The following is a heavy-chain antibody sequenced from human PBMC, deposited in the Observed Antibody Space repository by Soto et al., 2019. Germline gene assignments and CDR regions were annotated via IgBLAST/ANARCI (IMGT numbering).Heavy chain of an antibody. J-gene: IGHJ4*02. CDR2: IYHDGGT. D-gene: IGHD3-10*01. Sequence: QVQLRESGPGLVKPSQTLSLTCTVSSGPISSGGYYWSWIRQQPGKGLEWIGFIYHDGGTYYNPSLKSRVTMSIDASKNQFSLNLNSVTVADTAVYHCARERGDMAATRFIEYWGQGTLVTVSS. CDR3: ARERGDMAATRFIEY. CDR1: SGPISSGGYY. V-gene: IGHV4-31*03.